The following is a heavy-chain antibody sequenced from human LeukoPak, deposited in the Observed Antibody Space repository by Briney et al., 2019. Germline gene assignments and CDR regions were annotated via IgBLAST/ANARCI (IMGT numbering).Heavy chain of an antibody. CDR2: MYHSGST. CDR1: GYSISSAYY. V-gene: IGHV4-38-2*02. J-gene: IGHJ3*02. CDR3: ARGGLNYDYVWGSYDENAFDI. Sequence: PSETLSLTCSVSGYSISSAYYWGWIRQPPGKGLEWIGTMYHSGSTNYNPSLKSRVTISVDTSKNQFSLKLSSVTAADTAVYFCARGGLNYDYVWGSYDENAFDIWGQGTMVTVSS. D-gene: IGHD3-16*01.